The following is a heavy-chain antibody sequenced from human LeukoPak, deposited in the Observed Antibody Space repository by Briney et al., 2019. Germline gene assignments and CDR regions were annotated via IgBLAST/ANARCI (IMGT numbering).Heavy chain of an antibody. CDR1: GFTFSSYA. Sequence: GGSLRLSCAASGFTFSSYAMHWVRQAPGKGLEWVAVISYDGSNKYYADSVKGRFTISRDNSKNTLYLQMNSLGAEDTAVYYCAREQQHRNRGYFDYWGQGTLVTVSS. CDR2: ISYDGSNK. D-gene: IGHD6-13*01. CDR3: AREQQHRNRGYFDY. J-gene: IGHJ4*02. V-gene: IGHV3-30-3*01.